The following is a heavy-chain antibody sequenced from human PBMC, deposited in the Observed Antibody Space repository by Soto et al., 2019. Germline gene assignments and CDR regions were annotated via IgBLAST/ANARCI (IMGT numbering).Heavy chain of an antibody. CDR2: IYYSGTT. D-gene: IGHD3-16*01. J-gene: IGHJ4*02. CDR1: GVSITSSY. V-gene: IGHV4-59*01. CDR3: ARDRYYDYIWGSLPYY. Sequence: PSETLSLTCTVSGVSITSSYWSWIRQPPGKGLEWIGYIYYSGTTNYNPSLKSRVTISVDTSKNQFSLKLSSVTAADTAVYYCARDRYYDYIWGSLPYYWGQGTLVTVSS.